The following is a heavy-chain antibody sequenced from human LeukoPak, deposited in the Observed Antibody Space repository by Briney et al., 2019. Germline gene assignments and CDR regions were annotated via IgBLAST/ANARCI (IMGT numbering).Heavy chain of an antibody. D-gene: IGHD6-13*01. CDR3: ARELAAGPNDY. V-gene: IGHV3-72*01. J-gene: IGHJ4*02. Sequence: GGSLRLSCAASGFTFSGHYMDWVRQAPGKGLEWVGRSRNKANSYITEYASSVKGRFTISRDDSKNSLYLQMDSLKTEDTAVYFCARELAAGPNDYWGQGTLVTVSS. CDR2: SRNKANSYIT. CDR1: GFTFSGHY.